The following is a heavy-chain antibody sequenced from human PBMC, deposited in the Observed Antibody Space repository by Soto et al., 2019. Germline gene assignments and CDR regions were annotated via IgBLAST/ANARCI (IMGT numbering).Heavy chain of an antibody. D-gene: IGHD2-8*02. Sequence: PSETLSLTCDVSGASIKSDTWWTWVRQPPGKGLEWIGEIYHNGRAFDNPSLKGRVTISIDKSNNQFSQNLTSVTAADTAVYYCARAYSVLVVKGFVLWGQGTLLTVSS. CDR3: ARAYSVLVVKGFVL. CDR1: GASIKSDTW. CDR2: IYHNGRA. J-gene: IGHJ4*02. V-gene: IGHV4-4*02.